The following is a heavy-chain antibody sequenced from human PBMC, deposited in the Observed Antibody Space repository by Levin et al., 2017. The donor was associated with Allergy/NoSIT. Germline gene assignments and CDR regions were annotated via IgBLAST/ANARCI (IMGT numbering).Heavy chain of an antibody. D-gene: IGHD1-14*01. J-gene: IGHJ6*02. V-gene: IGHV3-23*01. CDR1: GFTFSNYV. CDR3: AKDDHQGLFYYYGMDG. CDR2: ISGSGGST. Sequence: GESLKISCAASGFTFSNYVMSWVRQAPGKGLEWVSAISGSGGSTYYADSVKGRFTISRDNSKNTLYLQMNSLRAEETAVYYCAKDDHQGLFYYYGMDGWGQGTTVTVSS.